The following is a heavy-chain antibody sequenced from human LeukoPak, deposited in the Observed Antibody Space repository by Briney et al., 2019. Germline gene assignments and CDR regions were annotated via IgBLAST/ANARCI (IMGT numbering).Heavy chain of an antibody. J-gene: IGHJ3*02. CDR2: ISGSGGST. CDR1: GFTASSNY. D-gene: IGHD1-26*01. Sequence: GGSLRLSCAASGFTASSNYMSWVRQAPGKGLEWVSVISGSGGSTYYADSVKGRFTISRDNSKNTLYLQMNSLRAEDTAVYYCARDPGIVGATSAFDIWGQGTMVTVSS. V-gene: IGHV3-23*01. CDR3: ARDPGIVGATSAFDI.